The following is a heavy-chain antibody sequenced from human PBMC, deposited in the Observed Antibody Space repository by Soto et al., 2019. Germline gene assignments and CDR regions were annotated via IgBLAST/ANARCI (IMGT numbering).Heavy chain of an antibody. D-gene: IGHD5-12*01. CDR3: ARVPPGVRGYSGYEPGYYFDY. J-gene: IGHJ4*02. CDR2: MYNSGST. V-gene: IGHV4-30-4*01. CDR1: GGSISSGDYY. Sequence: SETLSLTCTVSGGSISSGDYYWSWIRQPPGKGLEWIGYMYNSGSTYYNPSLKSRVTISVDTSKNQFSLKLSSVTAADTAVYYCARVPPGVRGYSGYEPGYYFDYWGQGTLVTVSS.